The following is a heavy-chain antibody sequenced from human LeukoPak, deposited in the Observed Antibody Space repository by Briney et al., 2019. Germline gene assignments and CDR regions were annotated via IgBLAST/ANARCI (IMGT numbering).Heavy chain of an antibody. J-gene: IGHJ6*03. CDR3: ARTYSSSWYKDRYYYYYMDV. Sequence: GASVKVSCKASGYTFTSYDINWVRQATGQGLEWMGWMNPNSGNTGYAQKFQGRVTMTRNTSISTAYMELSSLRSEDTAVYYCARTYSSSWYKDRYYYYYMDVWGKGTTVTISS. CDR1: GYTFTSYD. CDR2: MNPNSGNT. D-gene: IGHD6-13*01. V-gene: IGHV1-8*01.